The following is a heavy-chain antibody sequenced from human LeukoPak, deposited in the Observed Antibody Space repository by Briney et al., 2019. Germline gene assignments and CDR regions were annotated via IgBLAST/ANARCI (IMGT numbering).Heavy chain of an antibody. CDR3: ARGPYALDY. Sequence: PGGSLRLSCAASGFTVSSNYMSWVRQAPGKGLEWVANIKQDGSEKYYVDSVKGRFTISRDNAKNSLYLQMNSLRAEDTAVYYCARGPYALDYWGQGTLVTVSS. D-gene: IGHD2-2*01. CDR1: GFTVSSNY. V-gene: IGHV3-7*04. J-gene: IGHJ4*02. CDR2: IKQDGSEK.